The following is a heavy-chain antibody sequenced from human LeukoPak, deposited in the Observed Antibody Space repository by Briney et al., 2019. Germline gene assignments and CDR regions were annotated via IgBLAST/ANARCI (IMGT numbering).Heavy chain of an antibody. CDR2: IRRKAHGGTT. V-gene: IGHV3-49*04. J-gene: IGHJ4*02. CDR3: TRVTYYYDNSGYFHFDS. CDR1: GFTFGDYA. D-gene: IGHD3-22*01. Sequence: GGSLGLSCTTSGFTFGDYAMSWVRQAPEKGLEWVSFIRRKAHGGTTEYAASVKGRFSSSRDDSKSIAYLQMNSLKTEDTAVYFCTRVTYYYDNSGYFHFDSWGQGSLVTVSS.